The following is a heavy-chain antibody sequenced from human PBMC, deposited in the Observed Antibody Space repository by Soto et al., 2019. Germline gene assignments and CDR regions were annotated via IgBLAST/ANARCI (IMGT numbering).Heavy chain of an antibody. V-gene: IGHV4-34*01. J-gene: IGHJ4*02. CDR2: INHSGST. CDR3: ARGVVVAAFEY. Sequence: PSETLSLTCAVYGGSFSGYYWSWIRQPPGKGLEWIGEINHSGSTNYNPSLKSRVTISVDTSKNQFSLKLSSVTAADTAVYYCARGVVVAAFEYWGQGTLVTVSS. CDR1: GGSFSGYY. D-gene: IGHD2-15*01.